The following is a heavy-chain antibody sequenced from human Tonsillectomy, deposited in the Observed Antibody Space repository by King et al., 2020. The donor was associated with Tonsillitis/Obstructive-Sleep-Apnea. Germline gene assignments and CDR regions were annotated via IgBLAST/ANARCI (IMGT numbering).Heavy chain of an antibody. CDR2: ISGSGVST. V-gene: IGHV3-23*04. CDR3: AKGGYCSGDSCYTSWFDP. D-gene: IGHD2-2*02. Sequence: VQLVESGRGLVQPGESLRLSCAASGFTFSSYAMSWVRQAPGKGLECVSAISGSGVSTYYADSVRGRFTISRDNSKNTLYLQMSSLRAEDRAIYYCAKGGYCSGDSCYTSWFDPWGQGTLVTVSS. CDR1: GFTFSSYA. J-gene: IGHJ5*02.